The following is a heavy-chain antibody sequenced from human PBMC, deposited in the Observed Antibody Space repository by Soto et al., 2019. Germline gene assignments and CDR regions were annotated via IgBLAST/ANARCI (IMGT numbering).Heavy chain of an antibody. V-gene: IGHV3-7*03. CDR1: GFTFSNHW. D-gene: IGHD3-16*01. CDR3: ARARGVDS. J-gene: IGHJ5*01. CDR2: IKADGSEK. Sequence: EVHLVESGGGLVQPGGSLRLSCAGSGFTFSNHWMNWVRQAPGKGLERGANIKADGSEKIYVDSVKSRFTISRDNAKNSLYLQMNSLRAEDTAVYYCARARGVDSWGQGTLVTVSS.